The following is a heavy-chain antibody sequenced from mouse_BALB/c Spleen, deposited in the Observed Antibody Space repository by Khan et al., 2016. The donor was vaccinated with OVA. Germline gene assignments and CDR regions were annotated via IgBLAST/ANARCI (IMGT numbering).Heavy chain of an antibody. J-gene: IGHJ2*01. CDR2: IGGDSSTI. CDR1: GFTFSTYG. D-gene: IGHD1-1*01. CDR3: ATSYFYGYYFDY. Sequence: EVELVESGGGLVQPGGSRKLSCAASGFTFSTYGMHWVRQAPEKGLEWVAYIGGDSSTIYYAATVKGRFTISRDNPKNTLFLQMTSLMSEDTARYYCATSYFYGYYFDYWGPGTTLTVSS. V-gene: IGHV5-17*02.